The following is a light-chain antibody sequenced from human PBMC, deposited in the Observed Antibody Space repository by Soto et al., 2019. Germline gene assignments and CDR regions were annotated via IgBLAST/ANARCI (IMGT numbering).Light chain of an antibody. J-gene: IGLJ1*01. V-gene: IGLV2-23*01. CDR1: SSDVGSYNL. CDR3: CSYAGSSTYV. CDR2: EGT. Sequence: QSVLTQPASVSGSPGQSITISCTGTSSDVGSYNLVSWYEHQPGKAPKLIVYEGTKWPSGISNRFSGSKSGNTASLTISGLQAEDEADYYCCSYAGSSTYVFGTGTKVTVL.